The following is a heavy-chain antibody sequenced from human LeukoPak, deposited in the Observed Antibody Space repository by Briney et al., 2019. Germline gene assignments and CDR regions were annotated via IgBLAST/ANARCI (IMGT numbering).Heavy chain of an antibody. V-gene: IGHV4-61*01. D-gene: IGHD3-10*01. CDR3: ARDNYYGSGSYSYDI. CDR2: IYYSGST. Sequence: SETLSLTCTVSGGSISSSTFYWGWIRQPPGKGLEWIGYIYYSGSTNYNPSLKSRVTISVDTSKNQFSLKLSSVTAADTAVYYCARDNYYGSGSYSYDIWGQGTMVTVSS. CDR1: GGSISSSTFY. J-gene: IGHJ3*02.